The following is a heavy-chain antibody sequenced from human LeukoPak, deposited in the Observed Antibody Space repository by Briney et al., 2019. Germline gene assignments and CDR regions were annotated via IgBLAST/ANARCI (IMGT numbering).Heavy chain of an antibody. CDR2: IYYSGST. V-gene: IGHV4-31*03. CDR3: ARGDIVVVPAAILPYYYYYGMDV. J-gene: IGHJ6*02. CDR1: GGSISSGGYY. D-gene: IGHD2-2*02. Sequence: SETLSLTCTVSGGSISSGGYYWSWIRQYPGKGLEWIGYIYYSGSTYYNPSLKSRVTISVDTSKNQFSLKLSSVTAADTAVYYCARGDIVVVPAAILPYYYYYGMDVWGQGTTVTVSS.